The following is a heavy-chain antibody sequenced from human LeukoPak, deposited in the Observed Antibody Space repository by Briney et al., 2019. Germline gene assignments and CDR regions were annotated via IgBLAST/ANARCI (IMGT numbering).Heavy chain of an antibody. CDR1: GGTFSSYA. D-gene: IGHD5-18*01. Sequence: ASVKVSCKASGGTFSSYAIGWVRQAPGQGLEWMGGIIPIFGTANYAQKFQGRVTITTDESTSTAYMELSSLRSEDTAVYYCARDSGYSYGYYYYYMDVWGKGTTVTVSS. V-gene: IGHV1-69*05. CDR3: ARDSGYSYGYYYYYMDV. CDR2: IIPIFGTA. J-gene: IGHJ6*03.